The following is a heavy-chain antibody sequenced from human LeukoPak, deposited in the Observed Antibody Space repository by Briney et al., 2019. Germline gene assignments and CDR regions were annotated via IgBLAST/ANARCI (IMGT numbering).Heavy chain of an antibody. CDR3: ARDSGSYYASY. CDR1: RGTFSSYT. Sequence: SVKVSCKASRGTFSSYTISWVRQAPGQGLEWMGRIIPILGIANYAQKFQGRVTITADKSTSTAYMELSSLRSGDTAVYYCARDSGSYYASYWGQGTLVTVSS. D-gene: IGHD1-26*01. J-gene: IGHJ4*02. V-gene: IGHV1-69*04. CDR2: IIPILGIA.